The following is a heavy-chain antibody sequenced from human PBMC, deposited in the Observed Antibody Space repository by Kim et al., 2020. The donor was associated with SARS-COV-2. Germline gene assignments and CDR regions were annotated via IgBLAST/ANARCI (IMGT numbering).Heavy chain of an antibody. CDR3: ARGETHSPSWGLVV. V-gene: IGHV4-34*01. Sequence: SETLSLTCLVSGGSLSGSHWSWVRQPPGKGLQWIGEIMDTGNTNYYPAFKSRATISVDMSKSQFYLKLTSLTGADTGVYFCARGETHSPSWGLVVCGQG. J-gene: IGHJ4*02. CDR1: GGSLSGSH. D-gene: IGHD3-16*01. CDR2: IMDTGNT.